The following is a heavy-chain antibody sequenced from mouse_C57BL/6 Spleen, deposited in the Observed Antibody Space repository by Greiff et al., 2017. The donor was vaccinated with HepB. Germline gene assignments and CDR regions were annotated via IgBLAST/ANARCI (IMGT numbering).Heavy chain of an antibody. J-gene: IGHJ2*01. Sequence: DVKLVESGGGLVKPGGSLKLSCAASGFTFSDYGMHWVRQAPEKGLEWVAYISSGSSTIYYADTVKGRFTISRDNAKNTLFLQMTSLRSEDTAMYYCARWGYYGNYFDYWGQSTTLTVSS. V-gene: IGHV5-17*01. CDR2: ISSGSSTI. CDR1: GFTFSDYG. D-gene: IGHD2-1*01. CDR3: ARWGYYGNYFDY.